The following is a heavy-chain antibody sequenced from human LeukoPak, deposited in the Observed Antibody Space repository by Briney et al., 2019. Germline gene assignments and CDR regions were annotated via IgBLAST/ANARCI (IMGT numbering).Heavy chain of an antibody. CDR2: INPNSGGT. V-gene: IGHV1-2*02. CDR1: GCTFTGYY. Sequence: ASVKVSCKASGCTFTGYYMHWVRQAPGQGLEWMGWINPNSGGTNYAQKFQGRVTMTRDTSISTAYMELSRLRSDDTAVYYCARGGSSWWGWFDPWGQGTLATVSS. CDR3: ARGGSSWWGWFDP. D-gene: IGHD6-13*01. J-gene: IGHJ5*02.